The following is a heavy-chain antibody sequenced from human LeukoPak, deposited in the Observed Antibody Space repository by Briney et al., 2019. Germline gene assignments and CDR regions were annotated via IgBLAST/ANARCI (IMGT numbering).Heavy chain of an antibody. CDR1: GGSFSAYY. CDR3: ARGLMIVVVIKEPGAFDI. J-gene: IGHJ3*02. V-gene: IGHV4-34*01. D-gene: IGHD3-22*01. Sequence: PSETLSLTCAVYGGSFSAYYWSWIRQPPGKGLEWIGEINHSGSTNYNPSLKSRVTISVDTSKNQFSLKLSSVTAADTAVYHCARGLMIVVVIKEPGAFDIWGQGTMVTVSS. CDR2: INHSGST.